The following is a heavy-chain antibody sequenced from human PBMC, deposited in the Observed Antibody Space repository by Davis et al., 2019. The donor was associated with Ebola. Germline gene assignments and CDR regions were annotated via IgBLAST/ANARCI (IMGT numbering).Heavy chain of an antibody. CDR3: AREDITVFGVVNLYFFDS. Sequence: SETLSLTCTVSGGSISSGGYFWSWIRQHPGKGLEWIGHIYSNGNTYYNPSLKSRVTMSVDPSKNQFSLRLTSVTAADTALYYCAREDITVFGVVNLYFFDSWGQGTLVTVPS. J-gene: IGHJ4*02. CDR1: GGSISSGGYF. CDR2: IYSNGNT. V-gene: IGHV4-30-4*01. D-gene: IGHD3-3*01.